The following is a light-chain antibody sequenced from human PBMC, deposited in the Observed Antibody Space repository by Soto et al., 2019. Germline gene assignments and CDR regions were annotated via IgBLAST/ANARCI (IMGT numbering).Light chain of an antibody. CDR2: EAS. Sequence: DIQMTQSPSSLSASVGDRVTITCRASQTSATYINWYQQKSGSAPRLLIYEASGLQSGVPSRFSGSGSGTHFVLTISNFQPEDSATYFCQQTYTNPQTCGQGTKVDIK. V-gene: IGKV1-39*01. CDR3: QQTYTNPQT. J-gene: IGKJ1*01. CDR1: QTSATY.